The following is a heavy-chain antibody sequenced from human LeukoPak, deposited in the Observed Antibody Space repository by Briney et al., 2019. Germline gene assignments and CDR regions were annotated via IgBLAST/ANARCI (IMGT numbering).Heavy chain of an antibody. D-gene: IGHD3-22*01. V-gene: IGHV1-69*04. CDR3: AGLYYYDSSDYSSWFDP. Sequence: SVKVSYKASGGTFSSYAISWVRQAPGQGLEWMGRIIPIFGIANYAQKFQGRVTITADKSTSTAYMELSSLRSEDTAVYYCAGLYYYDSSDYSSWFDPWGQGTLVTVSS. CDR2: IIPIFGIA. CDR1: GGTFSSYA. J-gene: IGHJ5*02.